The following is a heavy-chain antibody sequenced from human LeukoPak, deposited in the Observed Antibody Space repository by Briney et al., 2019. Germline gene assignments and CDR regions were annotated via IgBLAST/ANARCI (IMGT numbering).Heavy chain of an antibody. Sequence: SQTLSLTCTVSDDSISSGRYYWGWIRQSAGKGLEWIGRIHSSGNTNYNPSLKSRVTISVDTSKNHFSLKLTSVSIADTAVYYCAREGAAQRGEGSFDYWGQGTLVPVSS. J-gene: IGHJ4*02. V-gene: IGHV4-61*02. CDR1: DDSISSGRYY. CDR2: IHSSGNT. D-gene: IGHD3-10*01. CDR3: AREGAAQRGEGSFDY.